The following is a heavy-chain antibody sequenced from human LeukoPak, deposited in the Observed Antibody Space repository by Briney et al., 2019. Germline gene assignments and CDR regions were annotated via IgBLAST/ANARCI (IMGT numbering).Heavy chain of an antibody. CDR1: GGTFSSYA. J-gene: IGHJ5*02. D-gene: IGHD4-11*01. CDR2: IIPIFGTA. Sequence: SVKVSCKASGGTFSSYAISWVRQAPGQGLEWMGGIIPIFGTANYAQKFQGRVTITADESTSTAYMELSSLRSEDTAVYYCARGKEGHDYSNPRSPYWFDPWGQGTLVTVSS. CDR3: ARGKEGHDYSNPRSPYWFDP. V-gene: IGHV1-69*01.